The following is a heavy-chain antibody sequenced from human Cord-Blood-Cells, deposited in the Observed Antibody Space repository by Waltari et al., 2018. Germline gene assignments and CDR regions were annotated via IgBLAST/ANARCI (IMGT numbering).Heavy chain of an antibody. V-gene: IGHV4-34*01. Sequence: QVQLQQWGAGLLKPSETLSLTCAAYGGSFSGYYWSWIRQPPGKGLEWIGEIKHSGSTNYNPSLKSRVTISVDTSKNQFSLKLSSVTAADTAVYYCARATSWGWGAFDIWGQGTMVTVSS. J-gene: IGHJ3*02. CDR2: IKHSGST. D-gene: IGHD3-16*01. CDR1: GGSFSGYY. CDR3: ARATSWGWGAFDI.